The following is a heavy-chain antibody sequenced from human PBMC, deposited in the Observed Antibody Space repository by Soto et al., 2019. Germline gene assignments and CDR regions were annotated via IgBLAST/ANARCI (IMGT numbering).Heavy chain of an antibody. J-gene: IGHJ6*02. CDR1: GFTFSSYG. V-gene: IGHV3-30*18. CDR3: AKDLLGPGRADGMDV. D-gene: IGHD7-27*01. CDR2: ISYDGSNK. Sequence: QVQLVESGGGVVQPGRSLRLSCAASGFTFSSYGMHWVRQAPGKGLEWVAVISYDGSNKYYADSVKGRFTISRDNSKNTLYRKRTSLRAEDTAVYYCAKDLLGPGRADGMDVWGQGTTVTVSS.